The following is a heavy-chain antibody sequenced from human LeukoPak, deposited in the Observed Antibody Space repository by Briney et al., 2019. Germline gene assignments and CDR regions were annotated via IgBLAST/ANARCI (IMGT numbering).Heavy chain of an antibody. CDR3: ARGRVRGIGPHYFDY. CDR1: GNSISSGDNY. D-gene: IGHD3-10*01. V-gene: IGHV4-61*08. J-gene: IGHJ4*02. Sequence: PSETLSLTCTVSGNSISSGDNYWSWIRQPPGKGLEWIGFSYYNGNTNYNPSLKSRVTISVHMSKNQFSLSLRSVTAADTAVYYCARGRVRGIGPHYFDYWGQGTLVTVSS. CDR2: SYYNGNT.